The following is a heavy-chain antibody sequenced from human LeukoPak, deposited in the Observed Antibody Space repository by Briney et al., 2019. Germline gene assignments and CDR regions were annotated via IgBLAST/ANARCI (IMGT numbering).Heavy chain of an antibody. CDR2: ILHDGSNN. CDR3: AKDPSDY. J-gene: IGHJ4*02. Sequence: PGRSLRLSCAASGFTFSSYGIHWVRQAPGKGLEWVAVILHDGSNNYYADSVKGRFTISRDNSKNTLYLQMNSLRAEDTAVYYCAKDPSDYWGQGTLVTVSS. CDR1: GFTFSSYG. V-gene: IGHV3-33*05.